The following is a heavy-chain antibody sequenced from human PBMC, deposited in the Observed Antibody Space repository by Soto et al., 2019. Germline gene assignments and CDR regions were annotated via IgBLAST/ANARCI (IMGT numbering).Heavy chain of an antibody. CDR3: AKRSSSSTFDY. D-gene: IGHD6-6*01. V-gene: IGHV3-23*01. Sequence: PGGSLRLSCAASGFIFSSYAMSWVRQAPGKGLEWVSVISGSDDSTYYADSVKGRFTISRDNSKNTLYLQMNSLRAEDTAVYYCAKRSSSSTFDYWGQGTLVTVSS. CDR1: GFIFSSYA. CDR2: ISGSDDST. J-gene: IGHJ4*02.